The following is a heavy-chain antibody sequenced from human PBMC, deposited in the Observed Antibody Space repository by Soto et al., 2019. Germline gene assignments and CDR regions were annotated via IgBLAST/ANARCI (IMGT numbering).Heavy chain of an antibody. Sequence: QVQLQESGPGLVKPSGTLSLTCAVSGASISSSNWWSWVRQPPGKGLDWIGEIYHRGSTNYNPSLKSRVNISVDKSRNQFSLKLTSVTAADTAVYYCARRWGEGRVDYWGQGTLVTVSS. CDR1: GASISSSNW. V-gene: IGHV4-4*02. D-gene: IGHD3-10*01. CDR2: IYHRGST. CDR3: ARRWGEGRVDY. J-gene: IGHJ4*02.